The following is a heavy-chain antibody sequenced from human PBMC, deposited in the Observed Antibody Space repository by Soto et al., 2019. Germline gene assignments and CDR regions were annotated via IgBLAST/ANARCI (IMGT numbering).Heavy chain of an antibody. D-gene: IGHD3-16*01. CDR1: GDSISSGNKY. CDR3: ARVPSPFDYYYAMDV. J-gene: IGHJ6*02. Sequence: PSETLSLTCTVSGDSISSGNKYWSWIRQPPGKGLEWIGYIFSSGTTYYNPSLKSRLTMSLDASQNQFSLKLNSLTDADTAVYFCARVPSPFDYYYAMDVWGQGTRVTFSS. V-gene: IGHV4-30-4*01. CDR2: IFSSGTT.